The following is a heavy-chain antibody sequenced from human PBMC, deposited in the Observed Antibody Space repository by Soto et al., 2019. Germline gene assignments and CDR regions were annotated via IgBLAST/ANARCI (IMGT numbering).Heavy chain of an antibody. CDR2: ILYSGTT. CDR1: GGSISSGGYY. V-gene: IGHV4-31*03. CDR3: ARSVAP. Sequence: QVQLQESGPGLVKPSQTLSLTCTVSGGSISSGGYYWSWIRQHPGKGLEWVVYILYSGTTSYNPSTKSRVTISVDTSKNQFSLQLSSGTAAATAVYYWARSVAPWGQGTLVTVSS. J-gene: IGHJ5*02.